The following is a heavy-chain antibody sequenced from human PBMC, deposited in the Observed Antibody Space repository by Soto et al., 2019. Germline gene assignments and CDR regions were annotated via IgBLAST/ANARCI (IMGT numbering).Heavy chain of an antibody. Sequence: PSETLSLTCTVSGGSVSSGSHYWSWIRQPPGKGLEWIGYIYHTGSTNYNPSLNSRVTMSVDTSKNQFSLKLSSVTAADTAVYYCARSDTAMVGQVSPLDYWGQGALVTVS. CDR1: GGSVSSGSHY. CDR3: ARSDTAMVGQVSPLDY. V-gene: IGHV4-61*01. CDR2: IYHTGST. J-gene: IGHJ4*02. D-gene: IGHD5-18*01.